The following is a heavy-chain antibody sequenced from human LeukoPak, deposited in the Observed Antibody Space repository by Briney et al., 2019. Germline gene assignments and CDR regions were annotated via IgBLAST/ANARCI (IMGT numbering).Heavy chain of an antibody. D-gene: IGHD3-10*01. CDR2: IYYSGST. CDR3: ARHAVPLPWFGELLGGYFDY. V-gene: IGHV4-39*01. CDR1: GGSISSSSYY. Sequence: SETLSLTCTVSGGSISSSSYYRGWIRQPPGKGLEWIGSIYYSGSTYYNPSLKSRVTISVDTSKNQFSLKLSSVTAADTAVYYCARHAVPLPWFGELLGGYFDYWGQGTLVTVSS. J-gene: IGHJ4*02.